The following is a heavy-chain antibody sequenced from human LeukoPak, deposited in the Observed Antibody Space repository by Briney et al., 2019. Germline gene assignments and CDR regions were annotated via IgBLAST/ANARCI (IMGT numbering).Heavy chain of an antibody. CDR1: GFTFSSYA. CDR3: ARRGYCSSTSCYGYYYYMDV. Sequence: GRSLRLSCAAPGFTFSSYAMHWVRQAPGKGLEWVAVISYDGSNKYYADSVKGRFTISRDNSKNTLYLQMNSLRAEDTAVYYCARRGYCSSTSCYGYYYYMDVWGKGTTVTVSS. J-gene: IGHJ6*03. V-gene: IGHV3-30*01. D-gene: IGHD2-2*01. CDR2: ISYDGSNK.